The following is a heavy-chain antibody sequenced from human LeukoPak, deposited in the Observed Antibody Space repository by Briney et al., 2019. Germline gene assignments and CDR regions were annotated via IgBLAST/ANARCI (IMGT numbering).Heavy chain of an antibody. D-gene: IGHD6-19*01. CDR3: AKDPRRGWYAEYFQH. J-gene: IGHJ1*01. V-gene: IGHV3-23*01. CDR2: IMGSGGST. Sequence: GGSLRLSCAASGFTFSSYAMSWVRQAPGKGLEWVSAIMGSGGSTYYADSVKGRFTISRDNSKNTLYLQMNSLRAEDTAVYYCAKDPRRGWYAEYFQHWGQGTLVTVSS. CDR1: GFTFSSYA.